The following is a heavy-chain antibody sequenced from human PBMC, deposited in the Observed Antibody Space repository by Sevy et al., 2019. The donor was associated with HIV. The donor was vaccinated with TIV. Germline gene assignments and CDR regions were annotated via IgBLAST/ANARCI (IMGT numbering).Heavy chain of an antibody. D-gene: IGHD2-2*02. CDR1: GDSVSSNSAA. CDR3: AGDYCSSTSCYNSGAWFDP. J-gene: IGHJ5*02. CDR2: TYYRSKWYN. Sequence: SQTLSLTCAISGDSVSSNSAAWNWIRQSPSRGLEWLGRTYYRSKWYNDYAVSVKSRITINPDTSKNQFSLQLNSVTPEDTAVYYCAGDYCSSTSCYNSGAWFDPWGQGTLVTVSS. V-gene: IGHV6-1*01.